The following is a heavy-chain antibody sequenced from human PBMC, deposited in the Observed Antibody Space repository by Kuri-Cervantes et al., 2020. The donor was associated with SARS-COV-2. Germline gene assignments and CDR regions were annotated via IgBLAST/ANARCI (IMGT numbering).Heavy chain of an antibody. CDR2: IYWDDDK. J-gene: IGHJ4*02. CDR1: GFSLSTSGVG. V-gene: IGHV2-5*05. Sequence: SGPTLVKPTQTLTLTCTFSGFSLSTSGVGVGWIRQPPGKALEWLALIYWDDDKRYGPSLKSRVTITKDTSKNHVVLTMTNMDPVDTATYYCAHFITIFGNDLAYYFAYWGQGTLVTVSS. D-gene: IGHD3-3*01. CDR3: AHFITIFGNDLAYYFAY.